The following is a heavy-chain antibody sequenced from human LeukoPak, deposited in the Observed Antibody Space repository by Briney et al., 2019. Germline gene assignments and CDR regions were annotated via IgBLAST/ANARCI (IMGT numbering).Heavy chain of an antibody. Sequence: PGGSLRLSCASSGLNLIDYYMSWIGQAPGKGLEWVSYISSSSTYAKYADSVKGRFTISRDNAKNPLYLQMNSLRAEDTAVYYCARGTAPSADYWGQGTLVTVSS. CDR3: ARGTAPSADY. J-gene: IGHJ4*02. V-gene: IGHV3-11*05. CDR1: GLNLIDYY. D-gene: IGHD2-21*02. CDR2: ISSSSTYA.